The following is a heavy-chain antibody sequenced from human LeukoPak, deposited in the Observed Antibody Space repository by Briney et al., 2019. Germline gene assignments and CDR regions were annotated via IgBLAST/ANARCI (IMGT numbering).Heavy chain of an antibody. CDR3: ARAVTSTEGY. Sequence: PGGSLRLSCAASGFVFSNYWMTWVRQAPGKGLEWVASINDGGSGKYYVDSVKGRFTTSRDNAQKSLYLEMHSLRAEDTAVYYCARAVTSTEGYWGQGTLVTVSS. J-gene: IGHJ4*02. CDR1: GFVFSNYW. CDR2: INDGGSGK. V-gene: IGHV3-7*03. D-gene: IGHD4-17*01.